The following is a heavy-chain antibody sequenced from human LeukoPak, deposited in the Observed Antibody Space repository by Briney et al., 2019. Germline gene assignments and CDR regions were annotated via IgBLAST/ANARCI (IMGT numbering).Heavy chain of an antibody. V-gene: IGHV4-59*11. CDR3: ARHYYGSGSYYYPVVYFDY. D-gene: IGHD3-10*01. CDR1: GGSLSGHY. CDR2: IYYSGST. Sequence: NPSETLSLTCTVSGGSLSGHYWSWIRQPPGKGLEWIGYIYYSGSTNYNPSLKSRVTISGDTSKNQFSLKLSSVTAADTAVYYCARHYYGSGSYYYPVVYFDYWGQGTLVTVSS. J-gene: IGHJ4*02.